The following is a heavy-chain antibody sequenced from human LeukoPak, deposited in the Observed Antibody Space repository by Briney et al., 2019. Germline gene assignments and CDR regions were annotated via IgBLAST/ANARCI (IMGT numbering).Heavy chain of an antibody. D-gene: IGHD5-12*01. CDR1: GYTFTSYD. J-gene: IGHJ4*02. CDR3: ARGKRGYSGYGRVYYFDY. Sequence: ASVKVSCKASGYTFTSYDINWERQATGQGLEWMGWTNPNSGKTGDAQKFQGRVTMSRNTSISTAYMELSSLRAEDTAVYYCARGKRGYSGYGRVYYFDYWGQGTLVTVSS. CDR2: TNPNSGKT. V-gene: IGHV1-8*01.